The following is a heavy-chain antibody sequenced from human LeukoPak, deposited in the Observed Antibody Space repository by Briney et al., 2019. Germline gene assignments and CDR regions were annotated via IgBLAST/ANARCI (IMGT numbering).Heavy chain of an antibody. CDR3: ARASRSGYDY. Sequence: GGSPRLSPVPSGFTFSIFGVNWVRETPGRGLERVSYIGHDSSPIYYADFVKGRFTMSRDNAKNSLYLQMKSLRDEDAAVYYCARASRSGYDYWGQGTLVTVSS. D-gene: IGHD3-22*01. V-gene: IGHV3-48*02. CDR2: IGHDSSPI. J-gene: IGHJ4*02. CDR1: GFTFSIFG.